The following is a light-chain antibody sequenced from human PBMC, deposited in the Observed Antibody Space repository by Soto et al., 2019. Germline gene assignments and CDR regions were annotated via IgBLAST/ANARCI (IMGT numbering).Light chain of an antibody. CDR3: QQYYSYPQT. CDR1: QGISSY. CDR2: AAS. J-gene: IGKJ1*01. V-gene: IGKV1-8*01. Sequence: AIRMTQSPSSLSASTGDRVTITCRASQGISSYLAWYQQKPGKAPKLLIYAASTLQSGVPSRFRGSGSGTDFTLTISCLQSEDFETYYCQQYYSYPQTFGQGTKVEIK.